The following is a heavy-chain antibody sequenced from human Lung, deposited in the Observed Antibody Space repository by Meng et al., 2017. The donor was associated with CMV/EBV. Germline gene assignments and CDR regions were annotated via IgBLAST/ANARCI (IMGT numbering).Heavy chain of an antibody. Sequence: SXXVSXKASGDTFSKYVTSWVRQAPGQGLEWMGGIIPMRATTNYAQRFQGRVTITADKSTGTVYMELSSLRPEDTAVYYCVGSEEFYHFRSGWEWYYHYGMDVWGPGTTVTVSS. CDR2: IIPMRATT. CDR1: GDTFSKYV. D-gene: IGHD3-3*01. J-gene: IGHJ6*01. V-gene: IGHV1-69*10. CDR3: VGSEEFYHFRSGWEWYYHYGMDV.